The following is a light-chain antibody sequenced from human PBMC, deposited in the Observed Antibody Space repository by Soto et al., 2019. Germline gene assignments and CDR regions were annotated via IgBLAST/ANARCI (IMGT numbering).Light chain of an antibody. CDR1: DLRSKS. J-gene: IGLJ1*01. V-gene: IGLV3-21*02. CDR2: DDR. Sequence: SYELTQPPSVSVAPGQTARITCGGNDLRSKSVHWYQQKPGQAPALVLYDDRYRPSGIPERFSGSKSGNTATLTISRVEAGDEADYFCQVWDDRNGQQGVFGTGTKVTVL. CDR3: QVWDDRNGQQGV.